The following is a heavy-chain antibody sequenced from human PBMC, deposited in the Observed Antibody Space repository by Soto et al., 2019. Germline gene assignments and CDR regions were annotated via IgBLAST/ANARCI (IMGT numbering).Heavy chain of an antibody. V-gene: IGHV3-74*01. D-gene: IGHD2-21*01. Sequence: EVQLVESGGGLVQPGGSLRLSCAASGFTFSSYWMHWVRQAPGKGLVWVSRRGSDGSSPSYADSVKGRFTISRDNTKNTMSLHMNSLRGEDTAVYYCARGVIARDVFDIWGQGTMVTVSS. J-gene: IGHJ3*02. CDR2: RGSDGSSP. CDR3: ARGVIARDVFDI. CDR1: GFTFSSYW.